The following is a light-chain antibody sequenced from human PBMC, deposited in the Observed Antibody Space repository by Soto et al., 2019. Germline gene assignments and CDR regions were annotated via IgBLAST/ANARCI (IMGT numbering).Light chain of an antibody. V-gene: IGKV1-39*01. CDR1: QSISSY. CDR3: QQSYTTPLT. CDR2: AAS. Sequence: DIQMTQSPSSLSASVGDRVTITCGASQSISSYLNWYQQKPGKAPNLLIYAASTLQSGVPSRFSGSGSGTDFTLTIRSLQPEDFATYYCQQSYTTPLTFGGGTKVDI. J-gene: IGKJ4*01.